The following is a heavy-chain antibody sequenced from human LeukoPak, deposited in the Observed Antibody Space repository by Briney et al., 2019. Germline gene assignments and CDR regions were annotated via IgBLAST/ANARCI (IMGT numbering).Heavy chain of an antibody. Sequence: GGSLRLSCAASGFTFSSYEMNWVRQAPGKGLEWVSYISSSGSTIYYADSVKGRFTISRDNSKNTLYLQMNSLRAEDTAVYYCAKDQSGGYYDSSGSSYWGQGTLVTVSS. J-gene: IGHJ4*02. CDR1: GFTFSSYE. CDR3: AKDQSGGYYDSSGSSY. CDR2: ISSSGSTI. D-gene: IGHD3-22*01. V-gene: IGHV3-48*03.